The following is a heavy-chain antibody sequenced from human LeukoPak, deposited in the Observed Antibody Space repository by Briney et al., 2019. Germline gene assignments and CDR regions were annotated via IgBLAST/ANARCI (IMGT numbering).Heavy chain of an antibody. Sequence: PGRSLRLSCAASGFTFSSYAMHWVRQAPGKGLEWVAVISYDGSNKYYADSVKGRFTISRDNSKNTLYLQMNSLRAEDTAVYYCASAPEGVLPQYDCWGQGTLVTVSS. V-gene: IGHV3-30-3*01. CDR2: ISYDGSNK. J-gene: IGHJ4*02. CDR3: ASAPEGVLPQYDC. CDR1: GFTFSSYA. D-gene: IGHD2-2*01.